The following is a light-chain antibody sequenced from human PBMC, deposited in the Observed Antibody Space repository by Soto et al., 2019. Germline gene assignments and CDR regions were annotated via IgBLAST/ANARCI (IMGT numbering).Light chain of an antibody. V-gene: IGKV1-5*03. CDR2: KAS. J-gene: IGKJ1*01. CDR3: QQYSSYPWT. CDR1: QYMSDW. Sequence: DIQMTQSPSTLSASIGDRVTITCRASQYMSDWLAWYQQKPGKVPKLLISKASYLESGLPLRFSGSGSGRELTLTISSLQPDDFATYYCQQYSSYPWTFGQGSKVEVK.